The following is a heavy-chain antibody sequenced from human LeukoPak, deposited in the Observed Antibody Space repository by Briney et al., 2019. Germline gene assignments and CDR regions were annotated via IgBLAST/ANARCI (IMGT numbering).Heavy chain of an antibody. J-gene: IGHJ6*02. CDR2: ISGSGGST. CDR1: GFTSSSYA. D-gene: IGHD6-19*01. CDR3: AKDRVAGTEGSYYYGMDV. V-gene: IGHV3-23*01. Sequence: GALRLSCAASGFTSSSYAMSWVRQAPGKGLEWVSAISGSGGSTYYADSVKGRFTISRDNSKNTLYLQMNSLRAEDTAVYYCAKDRVAGTEGSYYYGMDVWGQGTTVTVSS.